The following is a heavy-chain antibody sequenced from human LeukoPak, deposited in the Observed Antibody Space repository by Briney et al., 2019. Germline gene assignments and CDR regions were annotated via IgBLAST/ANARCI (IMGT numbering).Heavy chain of an antibody. V-gene: IGHV3-7*01. D-gene: IGHD3-3*01. CDR3: ATDRGWRTSGYYLYYFEY. CDR1: GFIFTNYF. Sequence: GGSLRLSCAASGFIFTNYFMSWVRQAPGKGLEWVASIKHDGSEKYYVDSVRGRFTISRDNTMNSLYLQMSSLRAEDTAVYYCATDRGWRTSGYYLYYFEYWGQGTLVTFSS. J-gene: IGHJ4*02. CDR2: IKHDGSEK.